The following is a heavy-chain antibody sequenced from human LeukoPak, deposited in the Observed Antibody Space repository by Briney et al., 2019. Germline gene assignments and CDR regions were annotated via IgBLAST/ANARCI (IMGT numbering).Heavy chain of an antibody. Sequence: TGGSLRLSCAASGFTFTNYGMSWVRQAPGKGLEWVAFISYNGIKKYKSDSMEGRFTISRDNSENTLHLQMNSLKPEDTAVYYCARDPHDILRWANAFDIWGQGTMVTVSS. J-gene: IGHJ3*02. CDR2: ISYNGIKK. V-gene: IGHV3-30*03. D-gene: IGHD3-9*01. CDR1: GFTFTNYG. CDR3: ARDPHDILRWANAFDI.